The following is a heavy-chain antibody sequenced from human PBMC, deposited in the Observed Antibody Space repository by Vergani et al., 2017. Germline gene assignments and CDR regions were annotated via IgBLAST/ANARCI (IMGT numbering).Heavy chain of an antibody. V-gene: IGHV3-30*04. J-gene: IGHJ4*02. CDR1: GFTFSSYA. CDR2: ISYDGSNK. CDR3: ARDLEFTMVRGPLDY. Sequence: QVQLVESGGGVVQPGRSLRLSCAASGFTFSSYAMHWVRQAPGKGLEWVAVISYDGSNKYYADSVKGRFTISRDNAKNSLYLQMNSLRAEDTAVYYCARDLEFTMVRGPLDYWGQGTLVTVSS. D-gene: IGHD3-10*01.